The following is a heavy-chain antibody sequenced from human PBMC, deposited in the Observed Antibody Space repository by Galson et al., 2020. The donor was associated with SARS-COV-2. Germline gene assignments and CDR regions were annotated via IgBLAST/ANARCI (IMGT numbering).Heavy chain of an antibody. CDR3: PSVFPLAPSSKSTSGGTAALGCLVKDYF. D-gene: IGHD6-25*01. Sequence: GGSLRLSCAASGFIFSNYGLKWVRQAPGKGREWVTFIRYDGSNKYYPASGRGRFTISRDDSKNTVYLEMNSLRAEDTASTKGPSVFPLAPSSKSTSGGTAALGCLVKDYF. CDR1: GFIFSNYG. V-gene: IGHV3-30*02. J-gene: IGHJ4*01. CDR2: IRYDGSNK.